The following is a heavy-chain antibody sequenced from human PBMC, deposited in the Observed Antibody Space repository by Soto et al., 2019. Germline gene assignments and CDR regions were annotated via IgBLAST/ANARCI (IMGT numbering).Heavy chain of an antibody. J-gene: IGHJ6*02. CDR1: GYSFTSYW. CDR3: ARHRGIAARPKSNYYGMDV. Sequence: GESRKISCKGSGYSFTSYWISWVRQMPGKGLEWMGRIDPSDSYTNYSPSFQGHVTISADKSISTAYLQWSSLKASDTAMYYCARHRGIAARPKSNYYGMDVWGQGTTVTVSS. V-gene: IGHV5-10-1*01. CDR2: IDPSDSYT. D-gene: IGHD6-6*01.